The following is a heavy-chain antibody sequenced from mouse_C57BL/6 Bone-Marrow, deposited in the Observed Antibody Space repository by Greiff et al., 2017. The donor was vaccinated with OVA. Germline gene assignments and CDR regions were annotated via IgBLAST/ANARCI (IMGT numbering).Heavy chain of an antibody. CDR3: ARVSDESCGFDV. CDR2: ISDGGSYN. J-gene: IGHJ1*03. Sequence: EVHLVESGGGLVKPGGSLKLSCAASGFTFSSYAMSWVRQTPEKRLEWVATISDGGSYNYYLDNVKGRFTISRDNAKNNLYLQMSHLKSEDTAMYYCARVSDESCGFDVWGTGTTVTVSS. V-gene: IGHV5-4*01. CDR1: GFTFSSYA.